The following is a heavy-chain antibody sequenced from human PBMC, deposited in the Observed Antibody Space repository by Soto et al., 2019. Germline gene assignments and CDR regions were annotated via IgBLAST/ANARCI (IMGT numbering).Heavy chain of an antibody. Sequence: GGSLRLSCAASGFTFSSYSMNWVRQAPGKGLEWVSSISSSSSYIYYADSVKGRFTISRDNAKNSLYLQMNSLRAEDTAVYYCARVPTLNWNPPYYFDYWGQGTLVTVSS. D-gene: IGHD1-1*01. CDR2: ISSSSSYI. V-gene: IGHV3-21*01. CDR3: ARVPTLNWNPPYYFDY. J-gene: IGHJ4*02. CDR1: GFTFSSYS.